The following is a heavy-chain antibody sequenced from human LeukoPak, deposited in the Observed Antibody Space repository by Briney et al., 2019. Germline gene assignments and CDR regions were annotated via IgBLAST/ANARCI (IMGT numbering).Heavy chain of an antibody. CDR3: AKKRRIAAAIHLYYFDY. D-gene: IGHD6-13*01. V-gene: IGHV3-30*02. Sequence: GGSLRLSCAASGFTFSSYGMHWVRQAPGKGLEWVAFIRYDGSNKYYADSVKGRFTISRDNSKNTLYLQMNSLRAEDTAVYYCAKKRRIAAAIHLYYFDYWGQGTLVTVSS. J-gene: IGHJ4*02. CDR2: IRYDGSNK. CDR1: GFTFSSYG.